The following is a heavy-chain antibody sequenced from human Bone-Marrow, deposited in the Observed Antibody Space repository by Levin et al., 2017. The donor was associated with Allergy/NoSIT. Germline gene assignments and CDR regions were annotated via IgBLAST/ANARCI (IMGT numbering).Heavy chain of an antibody. CDR2: IYYSGST. CDR1: GGSISSYY. V-gene: IGHV4-59*01. J-gene: IGHJ6*03. D-gene: IGHD2-15*01. CDR3: ARGVGYCSGGSCYARLKGDYYDYYMDV. Sequence: SETLSLTCTVSGGSISSYYWSWIRQPPGKGLEWIGYIYYSGSTNYNPSLKSRVTISVDTSKNQFSLKLSSVTAADTAVYYCARGVGYCSGGSCYARLKGDYYDYYMDVWGKGTTVTVSS.